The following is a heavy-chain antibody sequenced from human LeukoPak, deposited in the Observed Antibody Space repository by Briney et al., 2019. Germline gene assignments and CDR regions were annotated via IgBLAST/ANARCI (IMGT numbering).Heavy chain of an antibody. CDR1: GFTFSSYA. D-gene: IGHD3-16*01. CDR2: ICGSGGST. J-gene: IGHJ3*02. Sequence: GGSLRLFCAASGFTFSSYAMSWVRQAPGRGLEWVSAICGSGGSTYYADCVKGRFTICSDKSKNTQYLQMNSLRAEDTDVYCCAKDSESVMKGNDAFDIWGQGTMVSVSS. CDR3: AKDSESVMKGNDAFDI. V-gene: IGHV3-23*01.